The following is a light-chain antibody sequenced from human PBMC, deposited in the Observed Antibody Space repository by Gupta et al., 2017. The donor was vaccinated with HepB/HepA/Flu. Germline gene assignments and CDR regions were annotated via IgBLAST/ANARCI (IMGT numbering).Light chain of an antibody. CDR3: QQASSSPPA. CDR2: AAS. V-gene: IGKV1-39*01. J-gene: IGKJ1*01. CDR1: EKIKSY. Sequence: DVLLTQSPSSLSESVGDTVTITCRASEKIKSYDNWYQHKPGQAPKFLIYAASRLISGVPSRFSGSQSGTEFTRTISGLQPEDFATYYGQQASSSPPAFGQGTKVEI.